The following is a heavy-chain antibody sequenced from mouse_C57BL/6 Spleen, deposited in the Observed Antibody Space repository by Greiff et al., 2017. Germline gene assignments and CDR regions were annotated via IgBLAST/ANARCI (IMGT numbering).Heavy chain of an antibody. V-gene: IGHV1-81*01. Sequence: VQRVESGAELARPGASVKLSCKASGYTFTSYGISGVKQRTGQGLEWSGEIYPRSGNTYYNEKFKGEATLTADKSSSTAYMELRSLTSEDSAVYFCARLLGRIVYAMDYWGQGTSVTVSS. CDR3: ARLLGRIVYAMDY. CDR1: GYTFTSYG. D-gene: IGHD4-1*01. CDR2: IYPRSGNT. J-gene: IGHJ4*01.